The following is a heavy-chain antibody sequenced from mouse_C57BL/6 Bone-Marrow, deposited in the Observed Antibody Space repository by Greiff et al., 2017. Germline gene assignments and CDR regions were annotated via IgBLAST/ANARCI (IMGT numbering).Heavy chain of an antibody. D-gene: IGHD1-2*01. Sequence: VQLQQSGPVLVKPGASVKMSCKASGYTFTDYYMNWVKQSHGKSLEWIGVINPYNGGTSYNQKFKGKATLTVDKSSSTAYMELNSLTSEDSAVYYCAREVHYYVKGFAYWGQGTLVTVSA. V-gene: IGHV1-19*01. J-gene: IGHJ3*01. CDR1: GYTFTDYY. CDR3: AREVHYYVKGFAY. CDR2: INPYNGGT.